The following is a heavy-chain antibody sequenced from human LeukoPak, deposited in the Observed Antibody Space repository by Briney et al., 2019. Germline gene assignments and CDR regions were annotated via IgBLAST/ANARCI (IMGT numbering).Heavy chain of an antibody. CDR2: ISWDGGST. CDR3: AKPYYDSSGYYYFDY. CDR1: GFTFDDYA. V-gene: IGHV3-43D*04. J-gene: IGHJ4*02. D-gene: IGHD3-22*01. Sequence: GGSLRLSCAASGFTFDDYAMHWVRQAPGKGLEWVSLISWDGGSTYYAGSVKGRFTISRDNSKNSLYPQMNSLRAEDTALYYCAKPYYDSSGYYYFDYWGQGTLVTVSS.